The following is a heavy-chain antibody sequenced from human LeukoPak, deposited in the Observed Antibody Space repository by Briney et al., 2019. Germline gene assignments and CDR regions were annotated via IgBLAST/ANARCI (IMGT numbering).Heavy chain of an antibody. V-gene: IGHV1-2*02. CDR3: ARDSYGNRGVEYFDY. D-gene: IGHD1-14*01. CDR2: INPNSGGT. CDR1: GYTFTDYY. Sequence: VASAKDSCKAFGYTFTDYYMHWVRQAPGQGLEWMGWINPNSGGTKYAQKLQGRVTMTRDTSISTAYMELSRVTSDDTAVNDCARDSYGNRGVEYFDYCGQGTLVTVSS. J-gene: IGHJ4*02.